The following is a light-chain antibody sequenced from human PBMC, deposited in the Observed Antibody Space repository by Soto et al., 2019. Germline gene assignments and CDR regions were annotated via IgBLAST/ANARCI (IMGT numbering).Light chain of an antibody. V-gene: IGLV1-40*01. Sequence: QLVLTQPPSVSGAPGQRVTISCIGSSSNIGAGYDVHWYQQLPGTAPKLLIYGNSNRPSGVPDRFSGSKSGTSASLAITGLQAEDEADYYCQSYDISLSGSVVFGGGTKVTVL. CDR1: SSNIGAGYD. CDR3: QSYDISLSGSVV. CDR2: GNS. J-gene: IGLJ2*01.